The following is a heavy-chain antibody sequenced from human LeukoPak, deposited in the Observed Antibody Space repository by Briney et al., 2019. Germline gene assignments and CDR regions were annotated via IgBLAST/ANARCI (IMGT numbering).Heavy chain of an antibody. CDR2: IYYSGST. V-gene: IGHV4-59*01. CDR3: ARGLSSGWYGY. CDR1: GGSISSYY. Sequence: KSSETLSLTCTVSGGSISSYYWSWIRQPPGKGLEWIGYIYYSGSTSYNPSLKSRVTISVDTSKNQFSLKLSSVTAADTAVYYCARGLSSGWYGYWGQGALVTVSS. J-gene: IGHJ4*02. D-gene: IGHD6-19*01.